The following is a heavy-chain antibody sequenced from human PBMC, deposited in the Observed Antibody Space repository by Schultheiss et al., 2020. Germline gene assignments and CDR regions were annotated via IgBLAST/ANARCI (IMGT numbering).Heavy chain of an antibody. CDR1: GFTVSSNY. D-gene: IGHD3-3*01. V-gene: IGHV3-53*01. J-gene: IGHJ3*02. CDR2: IYSGGST. Sequence: GGSLRLSCAASGFTVSSNYMSWVRQAPGKGLGWVSVIYSGGSTYYADSVKGRFTISRDNSKNTLYLQMNSLRAEDTAVYYCARASEWLLYAFDIWGQGTMVTVSS. CDR3: ARASEWLLYAFDI.